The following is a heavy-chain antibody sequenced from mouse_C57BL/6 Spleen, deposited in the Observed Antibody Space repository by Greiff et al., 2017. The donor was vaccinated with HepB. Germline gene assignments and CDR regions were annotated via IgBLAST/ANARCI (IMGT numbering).Heavy chain of an antibody. D-gene: IGHD3-2*02. V-gene: IGHV1-54*01. CDR3: ARDSSGSYYFDY. Sequence: QVHVKQSGAELVRPGTSVKVSCKASGYAFTNYLIEWVKQRPGQGLEWIGVINPGSGGTNYNEKFKGKATLTADKSSSTAYMQLSSLTSEDSAVYFCARDSSGSYYFDYWGQGTTLTVSS. CDR1: GYAFTNYL. CDR2: INPGSGGT. J-gene: IGHJ2*01.